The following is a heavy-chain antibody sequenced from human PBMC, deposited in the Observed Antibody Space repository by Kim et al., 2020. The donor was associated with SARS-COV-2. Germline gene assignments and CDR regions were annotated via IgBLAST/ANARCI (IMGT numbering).Heavy chain of an antibody. J-gene: IGHJ4*02. Sequence: SETLSLTCTVSGGAISSYYWSWIRQSPGKGLEWIGYTYYRGKTNYNPSLKSRVTISTDTSTNQISLKMTSVTAADTAIYFCARAVTGYSGEEDWGQGTLVIVTS. CDR1: GGAISSYY. D-gene: IGHD5-18*01. CDR2: TYYRGKT. CDR3: ARAVTGYSGEED. V-gene: IGHV4-59*13.